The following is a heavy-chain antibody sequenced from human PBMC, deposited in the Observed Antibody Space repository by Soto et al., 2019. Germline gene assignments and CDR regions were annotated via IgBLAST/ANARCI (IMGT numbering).Heavy chain of an antibody. CDR3: ARDPPVYGSGSYIPHPYGMDV. CDR1: GFTFSSYS. V-gene: IGHV3-21*01. CDR2: ISSSSSYI. Sequence: EVQLVESEGCLVKPGGSLRLSCAASGFTFSSYSMNWVRQAPGKGLEWVSSISSSSSYIYYADSVKGRFTISRDNAKNSLYLQMNSLRAEDTAVYYCARDPPVYGSGSYIPHPYGMDVWGQGTTVTVSS. J-gene: IGHJ6*02. D-gene: IGHD3-10*01.